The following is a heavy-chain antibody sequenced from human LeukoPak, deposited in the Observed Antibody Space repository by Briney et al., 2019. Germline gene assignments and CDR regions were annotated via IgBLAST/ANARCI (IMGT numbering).Heavy chain of an antibody. V-gene: IGHV4-39*07. D-gene: IGHD6-13*01. CDR3: ARETTGIAAAGTPTSSFDI. J-gene: IGHJ3*02. CDR1: GGSISSSSYY. CDR2: IYYSGST. Sequence: SETLSLTCTVSGGSISSSSYYWGWIRQPPGKGLEWIGSIYYSGSTYYNPSLKSRVTISVDTSKNQFSLKLSSVTAADTAVYYCARETTGIAAAGTPTSSFDIWGQGTMVTVSS.